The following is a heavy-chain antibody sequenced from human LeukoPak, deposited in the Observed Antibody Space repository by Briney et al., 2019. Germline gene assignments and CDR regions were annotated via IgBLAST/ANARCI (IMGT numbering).Heavy chain of an antibody. CDR3: AREKGILELIY. Sequence: GGSLRLSCAASGFTVSDNYMSRVRQAPGKGLEWVSVIYSGSNTYYADSVKGRFTISRDNSKNTLYLQMNSLRAEDTAVYYCAREKGILELIYWGQGTLVTVSS. J-gene: IGHJ4*02. V-gene: IGHV3-66*01. CDR2: IYSGSNT. D-gene: IGHD3-10*01. CDR1: GFTVSDNY.